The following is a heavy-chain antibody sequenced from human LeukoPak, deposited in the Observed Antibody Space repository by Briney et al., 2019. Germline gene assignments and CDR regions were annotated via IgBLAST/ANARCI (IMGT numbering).Heavy chain of an antibody. V-gene: IGHV3-7*01. Sequence: GGSLRLSCAASGFTFSSYWMSWVRQAPGKGLEWVANIKQDGSEKYYVDSVKGRFTISRDNAKNSLYLQVNSLRAEDTAVYYCASGAEGYVFDPWGQGTLVTVSS. CDR1: GFTFSSYW. CDR3: ASGAEGYVFDP. J-gene: IGHJ5*02. CDR2: IKQDGSEK. D-gene: IGHD5-12*01.